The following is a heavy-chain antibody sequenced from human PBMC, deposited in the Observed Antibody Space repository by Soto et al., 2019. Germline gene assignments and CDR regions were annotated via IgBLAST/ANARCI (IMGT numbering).Heavy chain of an antibody. CDR1: GFDVSSNY. J-gene: IGHJ6*03. CDR3: ARALTGTMSFFYYYMDV. D-gene: IGHD1-7*01. CDR2: IYSDGPT. Sequence: GSLRLSCAASGFDVSSNYMSWVRQAPGKGLQWVSLIYSDGPTYYADSVKGRFTISRDNSKNTLFLQMHSLRAEDTAVYYCARALTGTMSFFYYYMDVWGKGTTVTVSS. V-gene: IGHV3-66*01.